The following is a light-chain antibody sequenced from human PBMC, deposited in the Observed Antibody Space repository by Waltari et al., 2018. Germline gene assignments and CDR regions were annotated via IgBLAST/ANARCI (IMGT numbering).Light chain of an antibody. V-gene: IGLV3-19*01. CDR1: ILRTYY. CDR2: GKN. CDR3: SSRELSGHVV. Sequence: SSDLTQDPAVSVALGRTVRITCQGDILRTYYGNWCQQKPGQPPELVIYGKNNRPSGIPDRFSASSSGNTASLIITGAQAEDEADYYCSSRELSGHVVFGGGTRLTVL. J-gene: IGLJ2*01.